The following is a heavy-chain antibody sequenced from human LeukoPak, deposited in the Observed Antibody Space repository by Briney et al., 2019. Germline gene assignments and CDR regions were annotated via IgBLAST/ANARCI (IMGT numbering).Heavy chain of an antibody. Sequence: GASVKVSCKASGGTFSSYAISWVRQAPGQGLEWMGGIIPIFGTANYAQKFQGRVTITADESTSTAYMELSSLRSEDTAVYYCARESCSGGSCYGFDYWGQGTLVTVSS. J-gene: IGHJ4*02. D-gene: IGHD2-15*01. CDR2: IIPIFGTA. CDR1: GGTFSSYA. CDR3: ARESCSGGSCYGFDY. V-gene: IGHV1-69*13.